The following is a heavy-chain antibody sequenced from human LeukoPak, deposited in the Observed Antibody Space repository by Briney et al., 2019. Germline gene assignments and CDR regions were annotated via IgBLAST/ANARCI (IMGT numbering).Heavy chain of an antibody. V-gene: IGHV3-48*02. Sequence: GGSLRLSCAASGFSFSDYSMNWVRLAPGKGLEWVSYISTSSGTISYADSVKGRFTISRDDAKSSLYLQMNSLRDEDTAVYYCARDRDWGFDYWGQGTLVTVSP. CDR3: ARDRDWGFDY. D-gene: IGHD7-27*01. J-gene: IGHJ4*02. CDR2: ISTSSGTI. CDR1: GFSFSDYS.